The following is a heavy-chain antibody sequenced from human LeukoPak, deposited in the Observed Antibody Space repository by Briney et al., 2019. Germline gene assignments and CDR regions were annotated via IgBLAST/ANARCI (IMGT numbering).Heavy chain of an antibody. J-gene: IGHJ3*02. Sequence: GGSLRLSCAASGFTVSSNYMSWVRQAPGKGLEWVSVIYSGGSTYYADSVKGRFTISRDNSKNTLYLQMNSLRAEDTAVYYCARGPSSTSSDAFDIWGQGTMVTVSS. D-gene: IGHD2-2*01. CDR2: IYSGGST. V-gene: IGHV3-66*02. CDR3: ARGPSSTSSDAFDI. CDR1: GFTVSSNY.